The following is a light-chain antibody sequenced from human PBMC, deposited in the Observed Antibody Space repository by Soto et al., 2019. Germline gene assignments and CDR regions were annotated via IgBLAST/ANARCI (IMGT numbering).Light chain of an antibody. V-gene: IGKV3-15*01. CDR2: GAS. CDR3: QQYDNWPPWT. CDR1: QSITIN. Sequence: EIVMTQSPATLSVSPGERATLSCRASQSITINLAWYQQRPGQAPRLLIYGASTRATGIPARFSGSGSGTEFTLTISSLQSEDFGIYYFQQYDNWPPWTFGQGAKVEIK. J-gene: IGKJ1*01.